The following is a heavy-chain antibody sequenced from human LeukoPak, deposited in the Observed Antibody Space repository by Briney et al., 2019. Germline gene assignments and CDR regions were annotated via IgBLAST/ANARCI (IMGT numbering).Heavy chain of an antibody. D-gene: IGHD6-19*01. Sequence: PSETLSLTCTVSGGSISSYYWSWIRQPPGKGLEWIGYIYYSGSTSYNPSLKSRVTISVDTSKNQFSLKLSFVTAADTAVYYCARHSRYSSGWYYGYWGQGTLVTVSS. V-gene: IGHV4-59*08. J-gene: IGHJ4*02. CDR1: GGSISSYY. CDR2: IYYSGST. CDR3: ARHSRYSSGWYYGY.